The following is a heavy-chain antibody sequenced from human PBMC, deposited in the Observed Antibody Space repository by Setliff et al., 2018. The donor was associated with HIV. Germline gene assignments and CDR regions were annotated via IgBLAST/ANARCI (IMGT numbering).Heavy chain of an antibody. D-gene: IGHD3-3*01. CDR1: RSTFNSHT. CDR3: VRGVQSPPHYSYYYMDV. J-gene: IGHJ6*03. V-gene: IGHV1-69*02. Sequence: GASVKVSCKASRSTFNSHTINWVRQAPGQGLDWMGRIIPILGVANYAQRFQGKVTITADKSTSTAYMELTRLRFDDTAMYYCVRGVQSPPHYSYYYMDVWGEGTMVTVSS. CDR2: IIPILGVA.